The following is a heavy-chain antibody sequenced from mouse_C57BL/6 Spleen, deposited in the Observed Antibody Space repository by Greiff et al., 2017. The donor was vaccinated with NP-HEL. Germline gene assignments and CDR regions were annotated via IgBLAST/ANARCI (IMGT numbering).Heavy chain of an antibody. J-gene: IGHJ2*01. D-gene: IGHD1-1*01. V-gene: IGHV5-17*01. CDR1: GFTFSDYG. CDR3: ARHYGSSFDY. Sequence: EVKLQESGGGLVKPGGSLKLSCAASGFTFSDYGMHWVRQAPEKGLEWVAYISSGSSTIYYADTVKGRFTISRDNAKNTLCLQMTSLRSEDTAMYYCARHYGSSFDYWGQGTTLTVSS. CDR2: ISSGSSTI.